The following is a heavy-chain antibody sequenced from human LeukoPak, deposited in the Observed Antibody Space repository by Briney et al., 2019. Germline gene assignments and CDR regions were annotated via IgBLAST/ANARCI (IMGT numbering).Heavy chain of an antibody. CDR1: GGSFSGYY. Sequence: SETLSLTCAVYGGSFSGYYWSWIRQPPGKGLEWIGEINHSGSTNYNPSLKSRVTISVDTSKNRFSLKLSSVTAADTAVYYCARGGMVRGLNWGQGTLVTVSS. J-gene: IGHJ4*02. CDR2: INHSGST. CDR3: ARGGMVRGLN. V-gene: IGHV4-34*01. D-gene: IGHD3-10*01.